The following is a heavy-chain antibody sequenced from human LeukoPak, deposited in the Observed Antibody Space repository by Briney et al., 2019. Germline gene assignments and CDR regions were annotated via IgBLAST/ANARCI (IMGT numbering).Heavy chain of an antibody. CDR2: IYYSGTT. CDR1: GGSISSYY. J-gene: IGHJ4*02. Sequence: SETLSLTCTVSGGSISSYYWSWIRQPPGKGLEWIGHIYYSGTTQYNPSLKSRVTISVDTSKSQFSLQLSSVTAADTAVYYCARHGSRVMATIEDSWGQGTLVIVSS. D-gene: IGHD5-12*01. CDR3: ARHGSRVMATIEDS. V-gene: IGHV4-59*08.